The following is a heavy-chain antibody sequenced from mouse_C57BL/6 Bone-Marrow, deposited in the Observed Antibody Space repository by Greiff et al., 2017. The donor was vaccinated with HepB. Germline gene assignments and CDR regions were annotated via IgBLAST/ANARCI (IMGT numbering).Heavy chain of an antibody. J-gene: IGHJ3*01. Sequence: QVQLKQPGAELVRPGTSVKLSCKASGYTFTSNWMHWVKQRPGQGLEWIGVIDPSDSYTNYNQKFKGKATLTVDTSSSTAYMQLSSLTSEDSAVYYCARGRSKAWFAYWGQGTLVTVSA. CDR2: IDPSDSYT. CDR1: GYTFTSNW. V-gene: IGHV1-59*01. CDR3: ARGRSKAWFAY.